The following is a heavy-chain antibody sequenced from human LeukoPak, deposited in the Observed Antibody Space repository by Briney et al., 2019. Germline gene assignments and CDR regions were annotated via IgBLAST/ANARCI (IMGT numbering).Heavy chain of an antibody. J-gene: IGHJ6*04. V-gene: IGHV4-34*01. CDR1: GGSFSGYY. Sequence: PSETLSLTCAVYGGSFSGYYWSWIRQPPGKGLEWIGEINHSGSTNYNPSLKSRVTISVDTSKNQFSLKLSSVTAADTAVYYCASCEQDVRGKGTTVTVSS. CDR3: ASCEQDV. D-gene: IGHD1/OR15-1a*01. CDR2: INHSGST.